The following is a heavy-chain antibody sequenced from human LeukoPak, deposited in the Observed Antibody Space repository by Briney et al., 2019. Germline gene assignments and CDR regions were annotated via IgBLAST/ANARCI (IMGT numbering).Heavy chain of an antibody. CDR1: RYTPSTYV. CDR2: ISAYNGNT. J-gene: IGHJ4*02. CDR3: ARDRITMVRGVPTY. V-gene: IGHV1-18*04. Sequence: ASLNASSAASRYTPSTYVISCVPQAPGQRVGWLGWISAYNGNTNSAQKLQGRVTMTTDTSTSTAYMELRSLRSDDTAVYYCARDRITMVRGVPTYWGQGTLVTVSS. D-gene: IGHD3-10*01.